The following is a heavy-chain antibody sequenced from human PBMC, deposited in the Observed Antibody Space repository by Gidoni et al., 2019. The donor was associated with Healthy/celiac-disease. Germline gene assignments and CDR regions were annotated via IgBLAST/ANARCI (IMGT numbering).Heavy chain of an antibody. D-gene: IGHD3-10*01. J-gene: IGHJ4*02. CDR2: IYHSGST. CDR1: GGSIRSSNW. Sequence: QVQLQESGPGLVKPSGTLSLTCAVSGGSIRSSNWWRWVRQPPGKGLEWLGEIYHSGSTNYNPSLKSRVTISVDKSKNQFSLKLSSVTAADTAVYYCARDRSGLLWFGESSGGYFDYWGQGTLVTVSS. CDR3: ARDRSGLLWFGESSGGYFDY. V-gene: IGHV4-4*02.